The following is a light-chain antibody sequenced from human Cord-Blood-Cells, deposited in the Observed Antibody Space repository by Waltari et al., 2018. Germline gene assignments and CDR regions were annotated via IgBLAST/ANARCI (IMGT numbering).Light chain of an antibody. Sequence: DIQMTQSPSSLSASVGDRVTITCRASQSISSYLNWYQQKPGKAPKLLIYAASSLQSGVPSRCSGSVSGTDFTLTISSLQPEDFATYYCQQSYSAPRTFGQGTKLEIK. J-gene: IGKJ2*01. V-gene: IGKV1-39*01. CDR2: AAS. CDR1: QSISSY. CDR3: QQSYSAPRT.